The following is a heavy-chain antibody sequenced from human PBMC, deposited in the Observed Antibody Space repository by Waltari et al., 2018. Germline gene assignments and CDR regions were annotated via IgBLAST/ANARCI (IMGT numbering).Heavy chain of an antibody. CDR3: ARVRSRDGYNSPPPD. Sequence: VQLVESGGGVVQPGRSLRLSCAASGFTFSSYSMNWVRQAPGKGLEWVSSISSSSSYIYYADSVKGRFTIARDNAKNSLYLQMNSLRAEDTAVYYCARVRSRDGYNSPPPDWGQGILVTVSS. CDR2: ISSSSSYI. D-gene: IGHD5-12*01. V-gene: IGHV3-21*01. CDR1: GFTFSSYS. J-gene: IGHJ4*02.